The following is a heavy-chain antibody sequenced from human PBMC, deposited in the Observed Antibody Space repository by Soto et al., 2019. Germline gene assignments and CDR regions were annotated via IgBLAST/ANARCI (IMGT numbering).Heavy chain of an antibody. CDR3: AILWRAAVSVVIILQYYCDY. CDR2: ISGNGDKT. V-gene: IGHV3-23*01. D-gene: IGHD3-16*01. J-gene: IGHJ4*01. Sequence: EVQLLESGGGLVQPGGSLRLSCAASGFTFRNYAMHWIRPAPGKGLEWISTISGNGDKTDYADSLKGRFTISRDNSKNTLFLQMNRLRATDPDVYYCAILWRAAVSVVIILQYYCDYWGHGLRVPVSS. CDR1: GFTFRNYA.